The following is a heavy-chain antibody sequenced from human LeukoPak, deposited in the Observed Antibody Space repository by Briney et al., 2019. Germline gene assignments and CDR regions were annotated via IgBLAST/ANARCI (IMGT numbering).Heavy chain of an antibody. V-gene: IGHV3-11*01. Sequence: YSWGWLRQAPGKGLEWISYISTSTTTIYYANSVKGRFTISRDNAKNSLYLQMNSLRAEDTAVYYCARGPVDSLNWFDPWGQGTLVTVSS. J-gene: IGHJ5*02. D-gene: IGHD5-12*01. CDR1: YS. CDR2: ISTSTTTI. CDR3: ARGPVDSLNWFDP.